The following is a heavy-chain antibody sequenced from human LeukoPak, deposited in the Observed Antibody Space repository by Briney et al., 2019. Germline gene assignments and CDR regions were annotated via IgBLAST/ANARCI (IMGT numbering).Heavy chain of an antibody. CDR1: GFTFSTYA. V-gene: IGHV3-23*01. J-gene: IGHJ4*02. CDR3: AKEGCTSTSCASDY. Sequence: GGSLRLSCAVSGFTFSTYAMSWVRQAPGKGLEWVSAISGSGGSTYYADSVKGRFTISRDNSKNTLYLQMNSLRAEDTAVYYCAKEGCTSTSCASDYWGQGALVTVSS. D-gene: IGHD2-8*01. CDR2: ISGSGGST.